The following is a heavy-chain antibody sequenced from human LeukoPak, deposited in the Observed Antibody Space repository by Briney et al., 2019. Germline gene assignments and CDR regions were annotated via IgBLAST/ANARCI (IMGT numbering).Heavy chain of an antibody. CDR2: IGGSGGGT. CDR3: AKGSSSGWFKFDY. Sequence: GGSLRLSCAASAFTFTSFAMTWVRQAPGKGLEWVSTIGGSGGGTFYADSVKGRFTISRDNSKNTLYLQMNSLRVDDTAVYYCAKGSSSGWFKFDYWGQGTLVTVSS. D-gene: IGHD6-19*01. V-gene: IGHV3-23*01. CDR1: AFTFTSFA. J-gene: IGHJ4*02.